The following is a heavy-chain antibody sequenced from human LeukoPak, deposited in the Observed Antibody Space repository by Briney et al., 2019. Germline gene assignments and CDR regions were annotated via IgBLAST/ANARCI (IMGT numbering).Heavy chain of an antibody. V-gene: IGHV3-23*01. J-gene: IGHJ4*02. CDR1: GFSFSTYA. D-gene: IGHD1-26*01. CDR2: IGDSGGRT. CDR3: ARVRGAITYYFDY. Sequence: GGSLRLSCVASGFSFSTYAGGWVRQAPGKGLEWVSVIGDSGGRTHYADSVKGRFTISRDNSKNTLYLQMNSLRGGDTAVYYCARVRGAITYYFDYCGQGTLVTVSS.